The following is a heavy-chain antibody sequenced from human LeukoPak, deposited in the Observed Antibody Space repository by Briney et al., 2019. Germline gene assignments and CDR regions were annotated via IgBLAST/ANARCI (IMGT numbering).Heavy chain of an antibody. D-gene: IGHD6-13*01. CDR2: ISAYNGNT. CDR1: GYTFTSYA. Sequence: ASVKVSCKASGYTFTSYAMNWVRQAPGQGLEWMGWISAYNGNTNYAQKLQGRVTMTTDTSTSTAYMELRSLRSDDTAVYYCARVPHSSSWPNWFDPWGQGTLVTVSS. CDR3: ARVPHSSSWPNWFDP. J-gene: IGHJ5*02. V-gene: IGHV1-18*01.